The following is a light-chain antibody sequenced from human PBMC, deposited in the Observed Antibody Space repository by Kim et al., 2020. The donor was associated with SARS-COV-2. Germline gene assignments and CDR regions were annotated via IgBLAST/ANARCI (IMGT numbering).Light chain of an antibody. CDR3: QAWDTSTSV. J-gene: IGLJ3*02. CDR2: QDT. CDR1: KLVYKY. Sequence: SYELTQPPSVSVSPGHPATLTCSVDKLVYKYVCWYQQKPGQSPVVVIYQDTKRPSGIPERFSGSSSGNTATLTISGTQAMDEADYYCQAWDTSTSVFCGG. V-gene: IGLV3-1*01.